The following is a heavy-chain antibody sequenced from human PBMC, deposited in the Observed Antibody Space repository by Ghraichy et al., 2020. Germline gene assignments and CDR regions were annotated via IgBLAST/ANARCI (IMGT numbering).Heavy chain of an antibody. J-gene: IGHJ4*02. CDR3: ASHMTSVTTPFDY. CDR1: GFPVSDNY. D-gene: IGHD4-11*01. CDR2: IFSGGST. V-gene: IGHV3-53*01. Sequence: GGSLRLSCAVSGFPVSDNYLSWVRQAPGKGLEWLSVIFSGGSTYYADSVRGRFTVSRDNSKNTLSLQMNSLRAEDTAVYYCASHMTSVTTPFDYWGQGALVTVSS.